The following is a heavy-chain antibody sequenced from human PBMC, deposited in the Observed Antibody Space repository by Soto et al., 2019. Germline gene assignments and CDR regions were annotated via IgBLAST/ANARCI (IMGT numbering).Heavy chain of an antibody. CDR1: GYSFTSYW. CDR2: TFPSDSDT. J-gene: IGHJ5*02. Sequence: PGASLKISCRTPGYSFTSYWIAWVRQMPGKGPGWVGITFPSDSDTRYSPSCQGQVTIPDDRSNSTFFLQWAGLKASDTAVYCCARKDKRCYCNCFDPWGQGTLVTVSS. CDR3: ARKDKRCYCNCFDP. V-gene: IGHV5-51*01. D-gene: IGHD2-8*01.